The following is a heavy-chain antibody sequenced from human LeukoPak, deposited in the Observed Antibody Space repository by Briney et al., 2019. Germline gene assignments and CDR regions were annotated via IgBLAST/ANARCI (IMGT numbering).Heavy chain of an antibody. CDR1: GFTLSSYA. D-gene: IGHD4-17*01. CDR2: ISYDGSNK. CDR3: ARDPVMTTVTTNYFDY. Sequence: PGRSLRLSCAASGFTLSSYAMHWVRQAPGKGLEWVAVISYDGSNKYYADSVKGRFTISRDNSKNTLYLQMNSLRAEDTAVYYCARDPVMTTVTTNYFDYWGQGTLVTVSS. V-gene: IGHV3-30*04. J-gene: IGHJ4*02.